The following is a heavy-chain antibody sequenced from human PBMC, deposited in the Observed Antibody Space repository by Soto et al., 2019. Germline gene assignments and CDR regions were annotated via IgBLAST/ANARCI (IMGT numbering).Heavy chain of an antibody. D-gene: IGHD3-3*01. J-gene: IGHJ4*02. CDR1: GFTFSSYG. V-gene: IGHV3-30*18. Sequence: QVQLVESGGGVVQPGRSLRLSCAASGFTFSSYGMHWVRQAPGKGLEWVAVISYDGSNKYYADSVKGRFTISRDNSKNTLYLQMNSLRAEDTAVYYCVKAASYDFLDYWGQGTLVTVSS. CDR3: VKAASYDFLDY. CDR2: ISYDGSNK.